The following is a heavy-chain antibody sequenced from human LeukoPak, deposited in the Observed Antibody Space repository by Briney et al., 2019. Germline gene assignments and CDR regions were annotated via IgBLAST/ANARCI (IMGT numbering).Heavy chain of an antibody. CDR3: AREFTMVDY. Sequence: GGSLRLSCAASGFSFSRYGMHWVRQAPGKGLEWVAVISYDGSNKYYADSVKGRFTISRDSSKNTLYLQMNSLGAEDTAVYYCAREFTMVDYWGQGTLVTVSS. CDR2: ISYDGSNK. CDR1: GFSFSRYG. J-gene: IGHJ4*02. D-gene: IGHD3-10*01. V-gene: IGHV3-30*03.